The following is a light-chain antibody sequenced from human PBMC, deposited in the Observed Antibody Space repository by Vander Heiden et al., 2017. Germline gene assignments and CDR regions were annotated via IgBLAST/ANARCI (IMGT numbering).Light chain of an antibody. J-gene: IGLJ3*02. CDR1: QLGNKY. V-gene: IGLV3-1*01. CDR2: QDT. Sequence: SYELPQPPSVSASPGQTATITCSGDQLGNKYACWYQQKPGQSPVLVIYQDTKRPSGITERFSGSNSGNTATLTISGTQAMDEADYYCQVWDGTTAWVFGGGTKLTVL. CDR3: QVWDGTTAWV.